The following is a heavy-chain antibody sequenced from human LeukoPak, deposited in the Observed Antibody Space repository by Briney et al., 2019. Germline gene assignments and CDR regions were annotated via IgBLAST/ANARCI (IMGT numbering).Heavy chain of an antibody. D-gene: IGHD3-3*01. CDR2: ISGDGGST. J-gene: IGHJ5*02. CDR3: AKDIESGDFWSGYYPNWFDP. CDR1: GFTFDDYA. Sequence: GGSLRLSCAASGFTFDDYAMHWVRQAPGKGLEWVSLISGDGGSTYYADSVKGRFTISRDNSKNSLYLQMNSLRTEDTALYYCAKDIESGDFWSGYYPNWFDPWGQGTLVTVSS. V-gene: IGHV3-43*02.